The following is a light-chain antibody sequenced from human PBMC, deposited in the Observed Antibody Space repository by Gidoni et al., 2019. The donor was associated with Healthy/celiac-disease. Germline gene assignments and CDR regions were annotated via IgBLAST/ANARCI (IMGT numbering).Light chain of an antibody. J-gene: IGKJ5*01. CDR1: QSLLHSDGNNY. V-gene: IGKV2-28*01. CDR3: MQALQTIT. Sequence: DIVMTQTPLSLSVTPGQPASISCKSSQSLLHSDGNNYLYWYLQKPGQSPQLLIYLGSNRASGVPDRFSGSGSGTDFTLKISRVEAEDVGVYYCMQALQTITFXQXTRLEIK. CDR2: LGS.